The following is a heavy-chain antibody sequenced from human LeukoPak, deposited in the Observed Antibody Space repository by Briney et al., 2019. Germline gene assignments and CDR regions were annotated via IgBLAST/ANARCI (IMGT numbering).Heavy chain of an antibody. CDR1: GGSICTYY. CDR3: ASGDGAYNSGYYFDY. V-gene: IGHV4-59*01. CDR2: MYHSGIA. Sequence: SETLSLTCSVSGGSICTYYWGWIRQPPGKGLEYIGYMYHSGIANYNPSLKSRVTISVDTSKNQFSLKLSSVTAADTAIYYCASGDGAYNSGYYFDYWGQGTLVTVSS. D-gene: IGHD5-18*01. J-gene: IGHJ4*02.